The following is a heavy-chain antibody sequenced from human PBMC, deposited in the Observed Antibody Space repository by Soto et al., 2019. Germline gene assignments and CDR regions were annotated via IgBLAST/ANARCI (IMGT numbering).Heavy chain of an antibody. J-gene: IGHJ4*02. Sequence: QVQLVQSGAEMKKPGSSVTVSCQSSGGTFNTYAMNWVRKAPGQGTEWMGDISPMFGAANYAPKFQGRVTITVDESKGTSYMQLSSLTSEDTALYFCAREVQVHTPAFVYWGQGTLVTVSS. V-gene: IGHV1-69*19. CDR3: AREVQVHTPAFVY. CDR2: ISPMFGAA. CDR1: GGTFNTYA. D-gene: IGHD3-10*01.